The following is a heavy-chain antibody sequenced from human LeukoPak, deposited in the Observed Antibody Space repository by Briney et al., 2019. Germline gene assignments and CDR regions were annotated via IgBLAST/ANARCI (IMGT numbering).Heavy chain of an antibody. D-gene: IGHD3-9*01. V-gene: IGHV1-18*04. CDR3: ARDGAHWGYFDWLLETYFDY. CDR1: GYIFTNYY. CDR2: ISAYNGNT. Sequence: ASVKVSCKASGYIFTNYYMHWVRQAPGQGLEWMGWISAYNGNTNYAQKLQGRVTMTTDTSTSTAYMELRSLRSDDTAVYYCARDGAHWGYFDWLLETYFDYWGQGTLVTVSS. J-gene: IGHJ4*02.